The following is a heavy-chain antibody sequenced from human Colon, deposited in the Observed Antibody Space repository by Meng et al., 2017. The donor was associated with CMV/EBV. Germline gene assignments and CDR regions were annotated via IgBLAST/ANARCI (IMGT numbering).Heavy chain of an antibody. V-gene: IGHV1-18*01. D-gene: IGHD2-2*01. CDR3: ARNYCSSVDCNLGDGLNM. CDR1: GYTFPSYG. CDR2: ISAYNGDT. J-gene: IGHJ3*02. Sequence: ASVKVSCKAAGYTFPSYGISWVRQAPGQGLEWMGWISAYNGDTNYPQKLQGRLTMTTDTSTSTAYMELRRLTSDDTADYYCARNYCSSVDCNLGDGLNMWGQGTRVTVSS.